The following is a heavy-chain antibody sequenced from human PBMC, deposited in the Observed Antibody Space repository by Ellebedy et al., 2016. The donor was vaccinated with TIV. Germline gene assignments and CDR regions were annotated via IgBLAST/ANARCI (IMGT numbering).Heavy chain of an antibody. CDR3: ARGGAGFDSMNRELSFDS. V-gene: IGHV3-21*01. CDR1: GFTFSSYS. CDR2: ISSSSSYI. D-gene: IGHD1-26*01. Sequence: GESLKISXAASGFTFSSYSMNWVRQAPGKGLEWVSSISSSSSYISYADSVKGRFTISRDDADNSLYLQMDSLRDEDTAVYYCARGGAGFDSMNRELSFDSWGQGTLVTVSS. J-gene: IGHJ4*02.